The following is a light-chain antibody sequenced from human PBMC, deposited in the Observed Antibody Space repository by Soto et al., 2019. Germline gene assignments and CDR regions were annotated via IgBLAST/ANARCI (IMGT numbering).Light chain of an antibody. CDR2: GAS. V-gene: IGKV3-15*01. CDR1: QSVTGN. CDR3: QQYNDWPRT. J-gene: IGKJ1*01. Sequence: DIVMTQSPVTLSVSPGERATLSCRASQSVTGNLACFQQKPGQAPRLLIYGASARASGIPARFSGSGSGTEFTLTISSLQSEDFAVYYCQQYNDWPRTFGQGTKVDIK.